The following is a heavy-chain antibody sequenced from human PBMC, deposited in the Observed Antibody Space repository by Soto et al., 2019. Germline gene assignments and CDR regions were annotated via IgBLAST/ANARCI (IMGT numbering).Heavy chain of an antibody. CDR1: GYSFTSYW. Sequence: GESLKISCKGSGYSFTSYWLSWVRQMPGKGLEWMGRIDPSDSYTNYSPSFQGHVTISADKSISTAYLQWSSLKASDTAIYYCARTAAAGKYYYGVDVWGQGTTVTVSS. J-gene: IGHJ6*02. D-gene: IGHD6-13*01. V-gene: IGHV5-10-1*01. CDR2: IDPSDSYT. CDR3: ARTAAAGKYYYGVDV.